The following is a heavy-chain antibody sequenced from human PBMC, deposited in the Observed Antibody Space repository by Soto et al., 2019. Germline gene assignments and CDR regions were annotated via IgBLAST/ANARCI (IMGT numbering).Heavy chain of an antibody. J-gene: IGHJ6*03. CDR2: ISSSSSYI. CDR3: AKVYSSGRYETNYYYYMDV. V-gene: IGHV3-21*01. D-gene: IGHD6-19*01. CDR1: GFTFSSYS. Sequence: GGSLRLSCAASGFTFSSYSMNWVRQAPGKGLEWVSSISSSSSYIYYADSVKGRFTISRDNAKNSLYLQMNSLRAEDTAVYYCAKVYSSGRYETNYYYYMDVWGKGTTVTVSS.